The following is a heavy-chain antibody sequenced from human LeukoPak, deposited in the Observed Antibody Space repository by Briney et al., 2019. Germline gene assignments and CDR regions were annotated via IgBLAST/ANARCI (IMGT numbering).Heavy chain of an antibody. CDR2: IWYDGSNK. D-gene: IGHD4-17*01. V-gene: IGHV3-33*01. CDR1: GFTFSSYG. Sequence: GGSLRLSCAASGFTFSSYGMHWVRQAPGKGLEWVAVIWYDGSNKYYADSVKGRFTISRDNSKNTLYLQMNSLRAEDTAVYYCARRRAEDYDDFVHFDYWGQGTLVTVSS. J-gene: IGHJ4*02. CDR3: ARRRAEDYDDFVHFDY.